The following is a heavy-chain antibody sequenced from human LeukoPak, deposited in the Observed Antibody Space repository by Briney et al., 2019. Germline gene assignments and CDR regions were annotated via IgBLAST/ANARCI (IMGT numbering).Heavy chain of an antibody. CDR3: ARGGHIVVVTDAFDY. J-gene: IGHJ4*02. V-gene: IGHV4-34*01. CDR2: INHSGST. CDR1: GGSFSGYY. D-gene: IGHD2-21*02. Sequence: PSETLSLTCAVYGGSFSGYYWSWIRQPPGKGLEWIGEINHSGSTNYNPSLKSRVTISVDTSKNQFSLKLSSVTAADTAVYYCARGGHIVVVTDAFDYWGQGTLVTVSS.